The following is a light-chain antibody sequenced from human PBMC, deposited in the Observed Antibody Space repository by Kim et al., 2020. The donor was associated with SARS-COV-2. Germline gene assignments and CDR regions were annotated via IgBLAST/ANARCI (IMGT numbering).Light chain of an antibody. J-gene: IGKJ4*01. Sequence: SPGESAALACRARQSVSRHLAWYQQKPARAPRRLLYGASTTATGIPARFSGSGSGTEFTLTISSLQSEDFAVYYCQQYNNWPPVTFGGGTKVEIK. V-gene: IGKV3-15*01. CDR1: QSVSRH. CDR3: QQYNNWPPVT. CDR2: GAS.